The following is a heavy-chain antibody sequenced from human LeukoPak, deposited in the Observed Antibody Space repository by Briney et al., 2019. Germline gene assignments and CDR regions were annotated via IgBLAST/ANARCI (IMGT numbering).Heavy chain of an antibody. D-gene: IGHD3-3*01. J-gene: IGHJ5*02. CDR3: AMKIFGVAMASNWFDP. Sequence: PSETLSLTCAVSGYSISSGYYWGWFRHPPGKGLEWIGSIYHSGSTYYNPSIKSRVTIAVDTSKNQFSLKLSSVTAADTAVYYCAMKIFGVAMASNWFDPWGQGTLVTVSS. CDR2: IYHSGST. CDR1: GYSISSGYY. V-gene: IGHV4-38-2*01.